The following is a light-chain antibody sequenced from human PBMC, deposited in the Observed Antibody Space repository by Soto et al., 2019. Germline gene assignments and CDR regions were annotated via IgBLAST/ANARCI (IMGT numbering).Light chain of an antibody. Sequence: DIVMTQSPLSLSVSPGEPASISCRSSQSLLRNNGRNYLDCYVQKPGQSPQLLIYLGSTRASGVPDRFSGSGSGADFTLIISRVEAADVGVYFCMQAQQTPRTFGGGTKVEIK. J-gene: IGKJ4*01. CDR3: MQAQQTPRT. V-gene: IGKV2-28*01. CDR2: LGS. CDR1: QSLLRNNGRNY.